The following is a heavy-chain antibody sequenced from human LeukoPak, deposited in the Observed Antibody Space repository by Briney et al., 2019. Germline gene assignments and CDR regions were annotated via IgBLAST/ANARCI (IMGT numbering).Heavy chain of an antibody. CDR1: GVSISSHC. D-gene: IGHD2-15*01. J-gene: IGHJ3*02. CDR2: GST. Sequence: SETLSLTCTVSGVSISSHCWSWLRQPPPKGLEWIGGSTNQNPSLKSRVTISVDTSKNQFSLKLSSVTAADTAVYYCARGVDCSDFAFDIWGQGTMVTVSP. V-gene: IGHV4-59*11. CDR3: ARGVDCSDFAFDI.